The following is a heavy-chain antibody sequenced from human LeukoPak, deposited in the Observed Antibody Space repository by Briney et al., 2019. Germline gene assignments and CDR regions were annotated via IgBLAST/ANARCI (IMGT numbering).Heavy chain of an antibody. Sequence: PSQTLSLTCAISGDSVSGISASWNWIRQSPSRGLEWLGRTYYRSKWYHDYAVSVKSRITINPDTSKNQFSLQLNSVTPEDTAVYYCARDHGGDCSCNWFDPWGQGTLVTVSS. CDR3: ARDHGGDCSCNWFDP. CDR2: TYYRSKWYH. CDR1: GDSVSGISAS. D-gene: IGHD2-21*02. V-gene: IGHV6-1*01. J-gene: IGHJ5*02.